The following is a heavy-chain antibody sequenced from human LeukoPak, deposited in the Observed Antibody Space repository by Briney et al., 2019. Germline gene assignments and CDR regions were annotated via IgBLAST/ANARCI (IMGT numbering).Heavy chain of an antibody. D-gene: IGHD3-10*01. CDR1: GGPISSYY. Sequence: SETLSLTCTVSGGPISSYYWSWIRQPPGKGLEWIGYIYYSGSTNYNPSLKSRVTISVETSKNQFSLKLSSVTAADTAVYYCARAVLGYYYGSGSYYNWFDPWGQGTLVTVSS. CDR3: ARAVLGYYYGSGSYYNWFDP. CDR2: IYYSGST. J-gene: IGHJ5*02. V-gene: IGHV4-59*01.